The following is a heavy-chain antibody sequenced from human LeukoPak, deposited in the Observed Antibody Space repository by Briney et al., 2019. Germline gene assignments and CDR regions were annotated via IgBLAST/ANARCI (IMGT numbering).Heavy chain of an antibody. Sequence: PGGSLRLSCAASGFTFSTYAMSWVRQAPGKGLERVSAISGSGGSTHYADSVKGRFTISRDNSKNTLYLQMNSLRAEDTAVYYCARGSGRITIFGVPYWGQGTLVTVSS. CDR3: ARGSGRITIFGVPY. D-gene: IGHD3-3*01. CDR1: GFTFSTYA. J-gene: IGHJ4*02. V-gene: IGHV3-23*01. CDR2: ISGSGGST.